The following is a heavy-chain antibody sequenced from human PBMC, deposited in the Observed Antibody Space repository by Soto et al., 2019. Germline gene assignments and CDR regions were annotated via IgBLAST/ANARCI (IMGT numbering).Heavy chain of an antibody. D-gene: IGHD3-22*01. CDR1: GFSLSTSGVG. Sequence: QITLKESGPTLVKPTQTLTLTCTFSGFSLSTSGVGVGWIRQPPGKALEWLALIYWDDDKRYSPSLKSRLTITKDTSKNQVVLTMTNMDPVDTATYYCAHTAEYYYDSSGYYYLAYFDYWGQGTLVTVSS. J-gene: IGHJ4*02. CDR3: AHTAEYYYDSSGYYYLAYFDY. CDR2: IYWDDDK. V-gene: IGHV2-5*02.